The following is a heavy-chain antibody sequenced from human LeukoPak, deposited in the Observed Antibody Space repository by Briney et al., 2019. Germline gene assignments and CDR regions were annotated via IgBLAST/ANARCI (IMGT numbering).Heavy chain of an antibody. V-gene: IGHV3-30-3*01. CDR1: GFTFSSYD. CDR2: ISYDGNNK. CDR3: ARRSTAWYFLDS. J-gene: IGHJ4*02. D-gene: IGHD6-19*01. Sequence: GGSLRLSCAASGFTFSSYDMHWVRQAPGKGLEWVAVISYDGNNKFYADSVTGRFTISRDNSKNTLNLQMNSLRPEDTALYYCARRSTAWYFLDSWGQGTLVSVSS.